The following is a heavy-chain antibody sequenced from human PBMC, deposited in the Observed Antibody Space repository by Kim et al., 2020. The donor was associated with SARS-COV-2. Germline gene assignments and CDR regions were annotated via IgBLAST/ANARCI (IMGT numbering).Heavy chain of an antibody. Sequence: ASVKVSCKASGYTFTSYAMHWVRQAPGQRLEWMGWINAGNGNTKYSQKFQGRVTITRDTSASTAYMELSSLRSEDTAVYYCASLLDIAAAGTGYYYGMDVWGQGTTVTVSS. CDR1: GYTFTSYA. V-gene: IGHV1-3*01. CDR2: INAGNGNT. D-gene: IGHD6-13*01. CDR3: ASLLDIAAAGTGYYYGMDV. J-gene: IGHJ6*02.